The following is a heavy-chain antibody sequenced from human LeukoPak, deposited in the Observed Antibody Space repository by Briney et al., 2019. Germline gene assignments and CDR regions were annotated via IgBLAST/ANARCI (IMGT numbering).Heavy chain of an antibody. CDR2: ISYDGSNK. J-gene: IGHJ4*02. V-gene: IGHV3-30*04. CDR3: ARDRRREIEYYFDY. CDR1: GFTFSSYA. Sequence: GRSLRLSCAASGFTFSSYAMHWVRQAPGKGLEWVAVISYDGSNKYYADSVKGRFTISRDNSKNTLYLQMNSLRAEDTAMYYCARDRRREIEYYFDYWGQGTLVTVSS. D-gene: IGHD1-26*01.